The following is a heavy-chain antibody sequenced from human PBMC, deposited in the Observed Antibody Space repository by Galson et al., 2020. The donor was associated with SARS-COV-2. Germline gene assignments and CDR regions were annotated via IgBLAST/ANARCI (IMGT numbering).Heavy chain of an antibody. CDR1: GGSISSGSYY. D-gene: IGHD3-22*01. Sequence: SETLSLTCTVSGGSISSGSYYWSWIRQHPGKGLEWIGYIYYSGSTYYNPSLKSRVTISVDPSKNQFSLKLSSVTAADTAVYYCASVSKGDCYDSSQSFLSVWWFDPWGQGTLFIVSS. CDR2: IYYSGST. J-gene: IGHJ5*02. V-gene: IGHV4-31*03. CDR3: ASVSKGDCYDSSQSFLSVWWFDP.